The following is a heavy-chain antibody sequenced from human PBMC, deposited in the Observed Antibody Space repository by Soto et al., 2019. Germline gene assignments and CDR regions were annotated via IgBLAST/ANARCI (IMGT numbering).Heavy chain of an antibody. D-gene: IGHD6-19*01. V-gene: IGHV4-4*02. CDR2: IYHSGST. CDR1: GGSISSSNW. J-gene: IGHJ6*02. Sequence: SETLSLTCAVSGGSISSSNWWSWVRQPPGKGLEWIGEIYHSGSTNYNPSLKSRVTISVDKSKNQFSLKLSSVTAADTAVYYCSRGPYSSGWGYYYCVMDVWGQGTTVTVSS. CDR3: SRGPYSSGWGYYYCVMDV.